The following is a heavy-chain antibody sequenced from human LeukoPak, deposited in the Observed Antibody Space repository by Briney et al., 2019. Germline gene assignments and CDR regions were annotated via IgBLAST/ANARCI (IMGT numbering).Heavy chain of an antibody. CDR1: GASITSYY. CDR3: ARTVTAAGTEWLDP. V-gene: IGHV4-59*01. D-gene: IGHD6-13*01. Sequence: SETLSLTCTVSGASITSYYWGWIRQPPGKGLEWIGYIYYSGSTSYNPSLRSRVTISVDTSKNHLSLKLSSVTAADTAVYYCARTVTAAGTEWLDPWGQGTLVIVSS. J-gene: IGHJ5*02. CDR2: IYYSGST.